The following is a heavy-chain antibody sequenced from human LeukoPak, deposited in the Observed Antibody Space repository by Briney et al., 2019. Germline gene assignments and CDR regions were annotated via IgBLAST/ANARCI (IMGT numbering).Heavy chain of an antibody. D-gene: IGHD1-26*01. V-gene: IGHV4-30-2*01. CDR2: IYHSGST. CDR3: ARAPYSGSYYYFDY. CDR1: GGSISSGGYY. Sequence: PSQTLSLTCTVSGGSISSGGYYWSWIRQPPGKGLEWIGYIYHSGSTYYNPSLKSRVTISVDRSKNQFSLKLSSVTAADTAVYYCARAPYSGSYYYFDYWGQGTLVTVSS. J-gene: IGHJ4*02.